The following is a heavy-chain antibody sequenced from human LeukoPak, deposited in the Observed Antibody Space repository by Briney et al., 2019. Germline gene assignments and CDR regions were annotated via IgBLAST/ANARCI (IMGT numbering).Heavy chain of an antibody. Sequence: PGGSLRLSCAASGFTFSSYGMHWVRQAPGKGLEWVSAISGSGGSTSYADSVKGRFTISRDNSKNAVHLQMNSLRAEDTAVYFCAKDGGFWSGYYPIWGQGTLVSVSS. D-gene: IGHD3-3*01. CDR2: ISGSGGST. CDR1: GFTFSSYG. CDR3: AKDGGFWSGYYPI. V-gene: IGHV3-23*01. J-gene: IGHJ4*02.